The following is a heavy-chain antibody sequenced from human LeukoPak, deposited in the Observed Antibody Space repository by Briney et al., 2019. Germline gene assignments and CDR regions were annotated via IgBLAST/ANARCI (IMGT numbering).Heavy chain of an antibody. CDR2: ISYDGSNK. Sequence: GGSLRLSCAASGFTFSSYAMHWVRQAPGKGLEWVAVISYDGSNKYYADSVKGRFTISRDNSKNTLHLQMNSLRAEDTAVYYCAREARWGAFDIWGQGTMVTVSS. J-gene: IGHJ3*02. CDR3: AREARWGAFDI. D-gene: IGHD3-16*01. CDR1: GFTFSSYA. V-gene: IGHV3-30-3*01.